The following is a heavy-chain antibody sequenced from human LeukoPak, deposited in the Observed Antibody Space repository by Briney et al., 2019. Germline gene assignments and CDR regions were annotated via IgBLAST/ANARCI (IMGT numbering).Heavy chain of an antibody. CDR2: ISYDGGIK. CDR3: ASENSGSXSDX. D-gene: IGHD1-26*01. Sequence: GGSLRLSCAASGFTFSSYGMHWVRQAPGKGLEWAALISYDGGIKYYADSVKGRFTISRDNSKNTLYLQMNSLRGEDTAVYYCASENSGSXSDXWGXXXLVTVSS. J-gene: IGHJ4*02. CDR1: GFTFSSYG. V-gene: IGHV3-30*03.